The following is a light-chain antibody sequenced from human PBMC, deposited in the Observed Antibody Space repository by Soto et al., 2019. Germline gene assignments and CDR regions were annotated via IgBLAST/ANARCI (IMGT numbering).Light chain of an antibody. V-gene: IGKV3-11*01. CDR1: QTVNTY. J-gene: IGKJ3*01. Sequence: EIVLTQSPATLSLSPGERATLSCRASQTVNTYLAWYQQKPGQAPRLLIYDASSRATGIPARFSGSGSGTDFTLTIGSLQPEDFAVYSFQQRSTWPHTFGPGTKVDIK. CDR2: DAS. CDR3: QQRSTWPHT.